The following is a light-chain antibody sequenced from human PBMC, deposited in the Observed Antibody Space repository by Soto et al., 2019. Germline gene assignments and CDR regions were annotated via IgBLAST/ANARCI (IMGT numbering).Light chain of an antibody. CDR3: SSYAGSTNYV. CDR1: SSDIGAYNY. CDR2: EVS. J-gene: IGLJ1*01. Sequence: QSALTQPPSASGSPLQSVTISCTGTSSDIGAYNYGSWYQQHPGKAPKLIIYEVSQRPSGVPDRFSGSTSGNTAYLPLSGLQAEDEADYYCSSYAGSTNYVFGTGTKVTVL. V-gene: IGLV2-8*01.